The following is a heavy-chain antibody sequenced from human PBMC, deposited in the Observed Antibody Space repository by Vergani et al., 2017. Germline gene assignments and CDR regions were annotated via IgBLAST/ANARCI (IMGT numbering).Heavy chain of an antibody. CDR2: INHSGST. D-gene: IGHD3-16*01. V-gene: IGHV4-34*01. CDR1: GGSFSGYY. CDR3: ARENGGNFYYYYMDV. Sequence: QVQLQQWGAGLLKPSETLSLTCAVYGGSFSGYYWSWIRQPPGKGLEWIGEINHSGSTNYNPSLKSRVTISVDTSKNQFSLKLSSVTAADTAVYYCARENGGNFYYYYMDVWGKGTTVTVSS. J-gene: IGHJ6*03.